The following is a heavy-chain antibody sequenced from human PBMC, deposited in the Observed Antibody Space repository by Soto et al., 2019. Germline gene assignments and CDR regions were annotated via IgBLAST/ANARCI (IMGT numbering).Heavy chain of an antibody. D-gene: IGHD2-8*01. V-gene: IGHV3-48*01. J-gene: IGHJ4*02. CDR2: ISSTSSTI. CDR3: VGWYYFDY. Sequence: EVQLVESGGGLVQPGGSLRLSCAASGFTFSSYSMNWVRQAPGKGLERVSYISSTSSTIYYADSVKGRFTISRDNAKNSLYLQMNSLRAEDTAVYYCVGWYYFDYWGQGTLVTVSS. CDR1: GFTFSSYS.